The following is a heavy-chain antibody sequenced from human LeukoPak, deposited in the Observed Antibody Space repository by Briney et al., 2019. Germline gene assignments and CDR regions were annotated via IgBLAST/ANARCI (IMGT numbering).Heavy chain of an antibody. CDR1: GYSFRDYW. D-gene: IGHD5-18*01. Sequence: GESLKISCKGFGYSFRDYWIGWVRQMPGKGLEWMGIIHPSDSDTRYSPSFQGQVTISADKSVSTAYLQWSSLKASDTAMYYCARQGPIQLDSWGQGTLVTVSS. CDR3: ARQGPIQLDS. V-gene: IGHV5-51*01. J-gene: IGHJ4*02. CDR2: IHPSDSDT.